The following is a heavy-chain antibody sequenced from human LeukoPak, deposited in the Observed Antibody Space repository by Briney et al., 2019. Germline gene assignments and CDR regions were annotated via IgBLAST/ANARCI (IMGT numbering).Heavy chain of an antibody. D-gene: IGHD6-19*01. Sequence: PSETLPLTCTVSGGSISSSSYYWGWIRQPPGKGLEWIGSIYYSGSTYYNPSLKSRVTISVDTSKNQFSLKLSSVTAADTAVYYCARPSEYSSGWVDYWGQGTLVTVSS. CDR3: ARPSEYSSGWVDY. CDR2: IYYSGST. CDR1: GGSISSSSYY. V-gene: IGHV4-39*01. J-gene: IGHJ4*02.